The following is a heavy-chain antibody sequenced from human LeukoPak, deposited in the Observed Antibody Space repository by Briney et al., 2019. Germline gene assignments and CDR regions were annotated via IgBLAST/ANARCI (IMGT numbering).Heavy chain of an antibody. Sequence: SGTLSLTCTVSGGSISSYYWSWIRQPPGKGLEWIGYIYTSGSTNYNPSLKSRVTISVDTSKNQFSLKLSSVTAADTAVYYCARGVDCSSTSCYWVWFDPWGQGTLVTVSS. CDR2: IYTSGST. D-gene: IGHD2-2*01. V-gene: IGHV4-4*09. CDR1: GGSISSYY. J-gene: IGHJ5*02. CDR3: ARGVDCSSTSCYWVWFDP.